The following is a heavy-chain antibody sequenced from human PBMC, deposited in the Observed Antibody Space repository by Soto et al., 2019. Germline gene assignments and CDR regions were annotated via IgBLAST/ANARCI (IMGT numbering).Heavy chain of an antibody. CDR2: IYYSGST. CDR3: AGADIAVAIDY. V-gene: IGHV4-59*01. D-gene: IGHD6-19*01. J-gene: IGHJ4*02. CDR1: GGSISSYY. Sequence: SETLSLTCTLSGGSISSYYWSWIRQPPGKGLEWIGYIYYSGSTNYNPSLKSRVTISVDTSKNQFSLRLSSVTAADTAVYYCAGADIAVAIDYWGQGTLVTVSS.